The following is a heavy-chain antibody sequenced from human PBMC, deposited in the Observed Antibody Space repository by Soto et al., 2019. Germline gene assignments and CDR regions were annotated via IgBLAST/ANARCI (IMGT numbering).Heavy chain of an antibody. CDR1: GFTFSSYA. D-gene: IGHD3-22*01. CDR3: AKGTYYYDSSGYYGY. Sequence: EVQLLESGGGLVQPGGSLRLTCAASGFTFSSYAMSWVPQAPGKGLEWVSAIRGSGGSTYYADSVKGRLTITRDNSKNTLYLQMNSLRAEDTPVYYCAKGTYYYDSSGYYGYWGQGTLVTVSS. J-gene: IGHJ4*02. V-gene: IGHV3-23*01. CDR2: IRGSGGST.